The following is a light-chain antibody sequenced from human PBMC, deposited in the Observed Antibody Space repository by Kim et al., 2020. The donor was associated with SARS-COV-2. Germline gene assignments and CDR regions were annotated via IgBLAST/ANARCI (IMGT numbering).Light chain of an antibody. J-gene: IGKJ5*01. CDR1: QDINNY. V-gene: IGKV1-33*01. Sequence: IQMTQSPSSLSASVGDRVTISCQASQDINNYVNWYQQKPGKAPKLLIYDASNLETGVPSRFSGSGSGTDFTFTISNLQPEDIATYYCQQYYDLPCFGQWTLLEIK. CDR3: QQYYDLPC. CDR2: DAS.